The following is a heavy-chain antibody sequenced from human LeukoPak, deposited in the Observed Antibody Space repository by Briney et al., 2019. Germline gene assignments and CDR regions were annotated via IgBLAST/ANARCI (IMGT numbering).Heavy chain of an antibody. V-gene: IGHV3-30*02. J-gene: IGHJ3*02. Sequence: GGSLRLSCAASGFTFSSYAMSWVRQAPGKGLEWVAFIRYDGSNKYYADSVKGRFTISRDNSKNTLYLQMNSLRAEDTAVYYCAIPYDSSGYYYGDAFDIWGQGTMVTVSS. CDR2: IRYDGSNK. CDR3: AIPYDSSGYYYGDAFDI. D-gene: IGHD3-22*01. CDR1: GFTFSSYA.